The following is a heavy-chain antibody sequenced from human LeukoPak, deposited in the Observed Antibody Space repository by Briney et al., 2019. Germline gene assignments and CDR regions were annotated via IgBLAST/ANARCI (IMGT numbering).Heavy chain of an antibody. D-gene: IGHD3-10*01. CDR1: GYTLTELS. J-gene: IGHJ4*02. Sequence: ASVKVSCKVSGYTLTELSMHWVRQAPGKGLEWMGGFDPEDGETIYAQKFQGRVTMTEDTSTDTAYMELSSLRSEDTAVYYCATDVAEEYYFDYWGQGTLVTVSS. CDR2: FDPEDGET. V-gene: IGHV1-24*01. CDR3: ATDVAEEYYFDY.